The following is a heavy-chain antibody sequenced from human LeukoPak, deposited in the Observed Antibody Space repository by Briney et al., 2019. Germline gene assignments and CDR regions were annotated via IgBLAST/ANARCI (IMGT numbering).Heavy chain of an antibody. CDR3: ARDRNQNYSERSGLFDT. J-gene: IGHJ4*02. CDR2: IKQDGSEK. D-gene: IGHD3-22*01. V-gene: IGHV3-7*04. Sequence: GGSLRLSCAASGFTFSNYWMSWVRQAPGKGLEWVANIKQDGSEKFYVDSVKGRFTISRDNAKNSLHLQMNSLRVEDTAVYYWARDRNQNYSERSGLFDTWGRGPLVTASS. CDR1: GFTFSNYW.